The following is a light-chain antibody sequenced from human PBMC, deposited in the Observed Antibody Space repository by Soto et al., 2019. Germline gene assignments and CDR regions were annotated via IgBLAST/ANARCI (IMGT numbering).Light chain of an antibody. J-gene: IGLJ1*01. CDR3: SSYAGSNNYV. V-gene: IGLV2-8*01. Sequence: QSVLTQPPSASGSPGQSVTISCTGTSSDVGGSNYVSWYQQHPGKAPNLMIYEVSKRPSGVPDRFSGSKSGNTASLTVSGLQAEDEADYYCSSYAGSNNYVFGTGTKVTVL. CDR2: EVS. CDR1: SSDVGGSNY.